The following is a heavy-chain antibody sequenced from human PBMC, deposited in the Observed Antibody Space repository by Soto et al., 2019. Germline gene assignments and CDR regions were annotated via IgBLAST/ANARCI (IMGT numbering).Heavy chain of an antibody. CDR3: ARQIYDFVWGTYRPFYFDY. Sequence: QLQLQESGPGLLTPSETLSLTCTVSGGSISNSNYYWGWIRQPPGKGLEWIGSIYYSGSTYYNPSLKSRVTISVDKYKNQFSLNLRSVTAADTAVYYCARQIYDFVWGTYRPFYFDYWGQGTLVTVSS. J-gene: IGHJ4*02. V-gene: IGHV4-39*01. CDR1: GGSISNSNYY. D-gene: IGHD3-16*02. CDR2: IYYSGST.